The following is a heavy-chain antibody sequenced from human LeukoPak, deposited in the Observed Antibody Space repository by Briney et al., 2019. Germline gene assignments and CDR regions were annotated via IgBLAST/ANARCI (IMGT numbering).Heavy chain of an antibody. CDR3: ARTGSGWYNYYYYMDV. V-gene: IGHV1-2*02. D-gene: IGHD6-25*01. CDR1: GYTFTGYY. J-gene: IGHJ6*03. CDR2: INPNSGGT. Sequence: ASVKVSCKASGYTFTGYYMHWVRQAPGQGLEWMGWINPNSGGTNYAQKFQGRVTMTRDTSISTAYMELSRLRSEDTAVYYCARTGSGWYNYYYYMDVWGKGTTVTISS.